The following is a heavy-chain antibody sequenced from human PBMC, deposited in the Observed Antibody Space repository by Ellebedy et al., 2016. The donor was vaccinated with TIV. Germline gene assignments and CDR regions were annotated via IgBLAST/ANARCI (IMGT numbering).Heavy chain of an antibody. CDR3: ASLLRYFAWPDAFDI. Sequence: GESLKISCKGSGYSFTSYWIGWVRQMHGKGLEWMGIIYPGDSDTRYSPSFQGQVTISADKSISTAYLQWSSLKASDTAMYYCASLLRYFAWPDAFDIWGQGTMVTVSS. J-gene: IGHJ3*02. D-gene: IGHD3-9*01. V-gene: IGHV5-51*01. CDR2: IYPGDSDT. CDR1: GYSFTSYW.